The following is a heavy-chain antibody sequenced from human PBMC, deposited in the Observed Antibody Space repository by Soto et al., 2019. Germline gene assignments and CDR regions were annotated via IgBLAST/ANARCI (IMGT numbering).Heavy chain of an antibody. CDR3: ARGGRRSPGMDV. Sequence: TLSLTCTVSGGSISSGGYYWSWIRQHPGKGLEWIGYTYYSGSTYYNPSLKSRVTISVDTSKDQFSLKLSSVTAADTAVYYCARGGRRSPGMDVWGQGTTVTVSS. CDR1: GGSISSGGYY. V-gene: IGHV4-31*03. J-gene: IGHJ6*02. CDR2: TYYSGST.